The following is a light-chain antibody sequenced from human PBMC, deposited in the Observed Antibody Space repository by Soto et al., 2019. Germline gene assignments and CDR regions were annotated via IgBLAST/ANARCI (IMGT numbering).Light chain of an antibody. CDR3: QQTHSNPRT. J-gene: IGKJ1*01. Sequence: DIQMTQSPSSLSASVGDRVTITCRASQSVSNYLNWYQQKPGKAPKLLMYAASSLQSGVPSRFSGSASGTDFSLTISSLQPEDFATYYCQQTHSNPRTFGQGTKVEIK. V-gene: IGKV1-39*01. CDR1: QSVSNY. CDR2: AAS.